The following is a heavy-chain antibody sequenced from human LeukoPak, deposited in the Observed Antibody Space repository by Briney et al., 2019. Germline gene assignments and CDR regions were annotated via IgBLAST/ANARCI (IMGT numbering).Heavy chain of an antibody. V-gene: IGHV4-34*01. CDR3: ARDLRYTYYYYYGMDV. D-gene: IGHD5-18*01. CDR2: INHSGST. Sequence: SETLSLTCAVYGGSFSGYYWSWIRQPPGKGLEWIGEINHSGSTNYNPSLKSRVTISVDTSKNQFSLKLSSVTAADTAVYYCARDLRYTYYYYYGMDVWGQGTTVTVSS. CDR1: GGSFSGYY. J-gene: IGHJ6*02.